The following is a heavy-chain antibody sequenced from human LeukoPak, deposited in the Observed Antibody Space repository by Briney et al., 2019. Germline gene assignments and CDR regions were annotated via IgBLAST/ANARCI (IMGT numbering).Heavy chain of an antibody. CDR2: ISYDGGNK. CDR3: ASGGLSSGWYLHY. V-gene: IGHV3-30-3*01. D-gene: IGHD6-13*01. Sequence: PGRSLRLSCAASGFTFSSYAMHWVRQAPGKGLEWVAVISYDGGNKYYADSVKGRFTISRDNSKNTVYLQMNSLRAEDTALYYCASGGLSSGWYLHYWGQGTLVTVSS. J-gene: IGHJ4*02. CDR1: GFTFSSYA.